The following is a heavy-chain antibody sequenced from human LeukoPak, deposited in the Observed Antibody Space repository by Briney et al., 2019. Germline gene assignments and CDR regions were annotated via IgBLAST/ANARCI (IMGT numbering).Heavy chain of an antibody. J-gene: IGHJ4*02. Sequence: GGPLRLSCAASRFTFSTYWMSWVRQAPGKGLELVANIKQDGSEKYYVDSVKGRFTISRDNAKNSLYLQVNSLRAEDTAVYYCARNQRRLDYWGQGTLVTVSS. V-gene: IGHV3-7*01. CDR2: IKQDGSEK. CDR1: RFTFSTYW. CDR3: ARNQRRLDY. D-gene: IGHD1-14*01.